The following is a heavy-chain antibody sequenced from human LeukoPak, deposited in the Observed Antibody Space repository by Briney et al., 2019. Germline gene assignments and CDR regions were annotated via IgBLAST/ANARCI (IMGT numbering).Heavy chain of an antibody. CDR3: ARMYYYDSTPGFDP. J-gene: IGHJ5*02. V-gene: IGHV4-59*01. CDR1: GGSISSYY. Sequence: PSETLSLTCTVSGGSISSYYWSWLRQPPGKGLEGIGYIYYSGSTNYNPSLKSRVTISVDTSKNQFSLKLSSVTAADTAVYYCARMYYYDSTPGFDPWGQGTLVTVSS. CDR2: IYYSGST. D-gene: IGHD3-22*01.